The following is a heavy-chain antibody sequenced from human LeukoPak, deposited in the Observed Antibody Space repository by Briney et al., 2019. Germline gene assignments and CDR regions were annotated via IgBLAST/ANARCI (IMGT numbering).Heavy chain of an antibody. CDR1: GGTFSSYA. J-gene: IGHJ4*02. D-gene: IGHD5-12*01. CDR2: IIPIFGTA. V-gene: IGHV1-69*13. Sequence: SVKVSCKASGGTFSSYAISWVRQAPGQGLEWMGGIIPIFGTANYAQKFQGRVTITADESTSTAYMELSSLRSEDMAVYYCARGSGYSGYDFDYWGQGTLVSVSS. CDR3: ARGSGYSGYDFDY.